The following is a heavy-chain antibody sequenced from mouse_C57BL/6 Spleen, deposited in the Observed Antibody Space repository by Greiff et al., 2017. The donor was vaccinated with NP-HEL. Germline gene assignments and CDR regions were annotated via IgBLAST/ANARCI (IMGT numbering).Heavy chain of an antibody. CDR1: GFSLTSYG. CDR3: ARHGGYYGSYYFDY. V-gene: IGHV2-6-1*01. Sequence: VQVVESGPGLVAPSQSLSITCTVSGFSLTSYGVHWVRQPPGKGLEWLVVIWSDGSTTYNSALKSRLSISKDNSKSQVFLKMNSLQTDDTAMYYCARHGGYYGSYYFDYWGQGTTLTVSS. CDR2: IWSDGST. D-gene: IGHD2-2*01. J-gene: IGHJ2*01.